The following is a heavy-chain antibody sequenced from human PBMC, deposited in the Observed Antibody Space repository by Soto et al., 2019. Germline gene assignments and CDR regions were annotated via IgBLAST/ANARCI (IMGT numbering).Heavy chain of an antibody. CDR3: ARECRSLSVPAPRMDV. D-gene: IGHD6-6*01. CDR1: GYTFTSYG. CDR2: ISAYNGNT. Sequence: ASVKVSCKASGYTFTSYGISWVRQAPGQGLEWMGWISAYNGNTNYAQKLQGRVTMTTDTSTSTAYMELRSLRSDDTAVYYCARECRSLSVPAPRMDVWGKGTTVTVSS. J-gene: IGHJ6*04. V-gene: IGHV1-18*01.